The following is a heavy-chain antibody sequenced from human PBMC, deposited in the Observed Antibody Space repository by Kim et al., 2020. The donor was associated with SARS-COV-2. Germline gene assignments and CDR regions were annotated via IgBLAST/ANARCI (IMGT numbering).Heavy chain of an antibody. D-gene: IGHD6-19*01. J-gene: IGHJ4*02. CDR3: AKDYRVAVAGMRGEVDY. V-gene: IGHV3-23*01. Sequence: VKGRFTISRDNSKNTLYLQMNSLRAEDTAVYYWAKDYRVAVAGMRGEVDYWGQGTLVTVSS.